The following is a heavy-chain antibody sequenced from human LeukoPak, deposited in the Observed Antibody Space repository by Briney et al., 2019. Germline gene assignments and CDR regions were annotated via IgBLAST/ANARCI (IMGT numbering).Heavy chain of an antibody. D-gene: IGHD5-12*01. J-gene: IGHJ5*02. V-gene: IGHV3-23*01. CDR3: AKGEWLRPNNWFDP. CDR2: ISGSGGST. CDR1: GFTFSSYA. Sequence: KPGGSLRLSCAASGFTFSSYAMSWVRQAPGKGLEWVSAISGSGGSTYYADSVKGRFTISRDNSKNTLYLQMNSLRAEDTAVYYCAKGEWLRPNNWFDPWGQGTLVTVSS.